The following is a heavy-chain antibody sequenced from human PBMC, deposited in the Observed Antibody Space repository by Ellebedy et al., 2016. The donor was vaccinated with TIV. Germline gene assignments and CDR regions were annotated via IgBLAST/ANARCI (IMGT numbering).Heavy chain of an antibody. CDR2: INQSGRT. CDR3: AEGRSGWYYFDY. Sequence: SETLSLTCAVYGGSFSGYYWSWICQPPGKGLEWIGEINQSGRTNYNPSLDKGRVTISVDTSKNQFSLRLRSVTVADTAVYYCAEGRSGWYYFDYWGQGTPVTVSS. CDR1: GGSFSGYY. D-gene: IGHD6-19*01. V-gene: IGHV4-34*01. J-gene: IGHJ4*02.